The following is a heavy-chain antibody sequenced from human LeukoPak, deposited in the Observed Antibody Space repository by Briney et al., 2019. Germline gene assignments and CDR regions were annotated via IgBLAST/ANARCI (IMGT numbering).Heavy chain of an antibody. CDR2: ITASGTAM. Sequence: PGGSLRLSCAASGFTFSSYSMNWVRQAPGKGLEWVSHITASGTAMFYADSVKGRFTISRDNAKNSLYLQMNSLGDEDTAVYYCARAEEQRWGYVDYWGQGTLVTVSS. J-gene: IGHJ4*02. CDR1: GFTFSSYS. V-gene: IGHV3-48*02. CDR3: ARAEEQRWGYVDY. D-gene: IGHD5-24*01.